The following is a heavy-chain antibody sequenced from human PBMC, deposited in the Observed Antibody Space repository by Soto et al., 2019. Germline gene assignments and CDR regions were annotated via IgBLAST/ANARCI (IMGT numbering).Heavy chain of an antibody. CDR3: ARGSYDYLWGTYPYALDY. V-gene: IGHV3-48*01. J-gene: IGHJ4*02. CDR2: ISSRSTNI. CDR1: GFTFNTYN. D-gene: IGHD3-16*01. Sequence: PGGSLKLSCAASGFTFNTYNMHWVRQAPGKGLEWISYISSRSTNISYAASVKGRFTVSRDNANRFLYLQMNSLGAEDSAIYYSARGSYDYLWGTYPYALDYWGQGTPVTVS.